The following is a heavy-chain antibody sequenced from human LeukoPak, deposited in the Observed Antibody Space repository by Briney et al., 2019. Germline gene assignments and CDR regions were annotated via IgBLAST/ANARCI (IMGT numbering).Heavy chain of an antibody. CDR1: GFTFSSYA. V-gene: IGHV3-30-3*01. Sequence: GGSLRLFCAASGFTFSSYAMHWVRQAPGKGLEWVAVISYDGSNKYYADSVKGRFTISRDNSKNTLYLQMNSLRAEDTAVYYCARLQLWSYHFDYWGQGTLVTVSS. D-gene: IGHD5-18*01. J-gene: IGHJ4*02. CDR3: ARLQLWSYHFDY. CDR2: ISYDGSNK.